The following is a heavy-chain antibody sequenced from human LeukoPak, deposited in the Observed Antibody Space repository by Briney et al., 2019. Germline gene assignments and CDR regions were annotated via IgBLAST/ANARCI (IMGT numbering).Heavy chain of an antibody. D-gene: IGHD3-22*01. CDR1: GGSISSSNW. J-gene: IGHJ1*01. Sequence: ASGTLSLTCAVSGGSISSSNWWSWVRQPPGKGLEWIGEIYHSGSTNYNPSLKSRVTISVDKSKNQFSLKLSSVTAADTAVYYCARGEAEHYYDSSKYFQHWGQGTLVTVSS. V-gene: IGHV4-4*02. CDR3: ARGEAEHYYDSSKYFQH. CDR2: IYHSGST.